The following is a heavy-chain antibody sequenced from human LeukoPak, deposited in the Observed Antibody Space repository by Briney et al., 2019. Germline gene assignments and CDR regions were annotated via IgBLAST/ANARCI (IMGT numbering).Heavy chain of an antibody. CDR1: GFSLSTYY. J-gene: IGHJ4*02. Sequence: GGSLRLSCAASGFSLSTYYMSWVRQAPGKGLEWMANIGYDGSQKNYDDSLKGRFTISRDNAKNSVYLQMNSLRAEDTAVYYCAREYFPPGLLTIVFDNWGQGTLVTVSS. CDR3: AREYFPPGLLTIVFDN. CDR2: IGYDGSQK. V-gene: IGHV3-7*01. D-gene: IGHD3-9*01.